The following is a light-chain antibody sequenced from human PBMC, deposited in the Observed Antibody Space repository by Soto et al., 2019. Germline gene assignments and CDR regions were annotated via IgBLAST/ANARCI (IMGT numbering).Light chain of an antibody. CDR3: CSYSGSYTFWV. J-gene: IGLJ3*02. Sequence: QSVLTQPRSVSGSPGQSVTISCTGTSSDVGGYNYVSWYQQYPGKAPKLMIYDVIKRPSGVPDRFSGSKSGNTASLTISVLQAEDEDDDYCCSYSGSYTFWVFGGGTKLTVL. V-gene: IGLV2-11*01. CDR2: DVI. CDR1: SSDVGGYNY.